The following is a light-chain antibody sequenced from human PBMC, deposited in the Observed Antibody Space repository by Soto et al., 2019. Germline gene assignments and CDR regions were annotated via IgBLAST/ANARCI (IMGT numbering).Light chain of an antibody. V-gene: IGKV3-20*01. Sequence: EIVLTQSPGTLSLSPGERATLSCRASQSVSSSYLAWYQQTPGQAPRLLIYGASSRATGIPDSFSGSGSGTDFTLTISRLEPEDVAVYYCQQYGNSPLTFGGGTKVEIK. J-gene: IGKJ4*01. CDR2: GAS. CDR1: QSVSSSY. CDR3: QQYGNSPLT.